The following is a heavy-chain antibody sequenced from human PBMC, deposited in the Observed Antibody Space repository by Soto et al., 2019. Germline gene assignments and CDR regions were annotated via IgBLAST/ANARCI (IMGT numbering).Heavy chain of an antibody. V-gene: IGHV3-30*18. J-gene: IGHJ3*02. Sequence: PGGSLRLSCAASGFTFSSYGMHWVRQAPGKGLEWVAVISYDGSNKYYADSVKGRFTISRDNSKNTLYLQMNSLRAEDTAVYYCAKDERAGEDIVVVVAATAEDAFDIWGQGTMVTVSS. CDR2: ISYDGSNK. D-gene: IGHD2-15*01. CDR3: AKDERAGEDIVVVVAATAEDAFDI. CDR1: GFTFSSYG.